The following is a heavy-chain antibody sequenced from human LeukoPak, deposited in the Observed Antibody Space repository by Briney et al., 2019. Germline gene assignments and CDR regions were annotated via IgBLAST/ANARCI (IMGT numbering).Heavy chain of an antibody. CDR2: IDYSGRT. CDR1: GVSTNSYYY. V-gene: IGHV4-59*01. J-gene: IGHJ4*02. D-gene: IGHD3-10*01. CDR3: ARGSITMVRGVPNYFDY. Sequence: SETLSLTCTVSGVSTNSYYYWSWIRQPPGKGLEWIGYIDYSGRTKYNPSLKSRVTISVDTSKNQFSLKLSSVTAADTAVYYCARGSITMVRGVPNYFDYWGQGTLVTVSS.